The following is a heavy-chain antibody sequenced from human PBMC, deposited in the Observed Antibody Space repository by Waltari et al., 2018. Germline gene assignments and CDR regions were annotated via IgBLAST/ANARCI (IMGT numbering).Heavy chain of an antibody. Sequence: QVQLVQSGAEVKKPGASVKVSCKASGYTFTGYYMHWVRQAPGQGLEWMGWINPNSGGTNYAQKFKGRVTMTRDTSISTAYMELSRLRSDDTAVYYCARNHGPVWTCSSTSCYTSPDAFDIWGQGTMVTVSS. CDR1: GYTFTGYY. D-gene: IGHD2-2*02. V-gene: IGHV1-2*02. CDR3: ARNHGPVWTCSSTSCYTSPDAFDI. CDR2: INPNSGGT. J-gene: IGHJ3*02.